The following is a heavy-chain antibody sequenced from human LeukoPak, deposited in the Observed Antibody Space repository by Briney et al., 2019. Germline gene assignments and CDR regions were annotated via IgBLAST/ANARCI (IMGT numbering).Heavy chain of an antibody. D-gene: IGHD3-22*01. J-gene: IGHJ4*02. V-gene: IGHV3-21*01. CDR1: GFTFSSYS. Sequence: PGGSLRLSCAASGFTFSSYSMNWVRQAPGKGLEWVSSISSSSSYIYYADSVKGRFTISRDNAKNSLYLQMNSLRAEDTAVYYCARVAMIVEKYYFDYWGQGTLVTVSS. CDR2: ISSSSSYI. CDR3: ARVAMIVEKYYFDY.